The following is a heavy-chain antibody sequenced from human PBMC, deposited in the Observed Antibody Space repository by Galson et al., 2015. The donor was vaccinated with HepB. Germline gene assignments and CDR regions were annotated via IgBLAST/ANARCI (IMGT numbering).Heavy chain of an antibody. Sequence: SLRLSCAASGFTFDDYAMHWVRQAPGKGLEWVSGISWNSGSIGYADSVKGRFTISRDNAKNSLYLQMNSLRAEDTALYYCAKVRNPQWLVGEYFDYWGQGTLVTVSS. CDR3: AKVRNPQWLVGEYFDY. D-gene: IGHD6-19*01. V-gene: IGHV3-9*01. CDR2: ISWNSGSI. CDR1: GFTFDDYA. J-gene: IGHJ4*02.